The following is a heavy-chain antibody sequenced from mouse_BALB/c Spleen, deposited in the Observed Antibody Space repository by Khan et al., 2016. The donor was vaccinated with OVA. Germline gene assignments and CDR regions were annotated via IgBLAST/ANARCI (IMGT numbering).Heavy chain of an antibody. CDR3: ARDEYYGYWYFDV. V-gene: IGHV3-5*02. CDR2: IYYSGTI. Sequence: EVQLQESGPGLVKPSQTVSLTCTVTGISITTRNYRWSWIRQFPGYKLEWIGYIYYSGTITYNPSLTSRATITRDTSKNQFFLEMNSLTAEDTATYYCARDEYYGYWYFDVWGAGTTVTVSS. D-gene: IGHD1-1*01. J-gene: IGHJ1*01. CDR1: GISITTRNYR.